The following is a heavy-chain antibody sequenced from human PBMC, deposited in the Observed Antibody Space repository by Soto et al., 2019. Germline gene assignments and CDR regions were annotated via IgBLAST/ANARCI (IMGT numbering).Heavy chain of an antibody. Sequence: PGGSLRLSCAASGFTFSSYAMSWVRQALGKGLEWVSAISGSGGSTYYADSVKGRFTISRDNSKNTLYLQMNSLRAEDTAVYYCAKPHDYGDYAGAFDIWGQGTMVTVSS. CDR1: GFTFSSYA. CDR3: AKPHDYGDYAGAFDI. V-gene: IGHV3-23*01. CDR2: ISGSGGST. D-gene: IGHD4-17*01. J-gene: IGHJ3*02.